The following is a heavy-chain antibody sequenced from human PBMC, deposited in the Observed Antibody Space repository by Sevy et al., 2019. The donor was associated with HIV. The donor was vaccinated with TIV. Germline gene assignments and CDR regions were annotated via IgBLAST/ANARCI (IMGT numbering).Heavy chain of an antibody. J-gene: IGHJ4*02. V-gene: IGHV3-11*04. CDR1: GFTFSDYY. CDR3: ARGPPDGSYDYFDS. CDR2: ISGSGTSR. Sequence: GGSLRLSCAASGFTFSDYYMNWIRQAPGKGLEWVSYISGSGTSRHYANFVKGRFTISRDNAKNTLNLQMNSLRGDDTAVYFCARGPPDGSYDYFDSWGQGILVTVSS. D-gene: IGHD3-10*01.